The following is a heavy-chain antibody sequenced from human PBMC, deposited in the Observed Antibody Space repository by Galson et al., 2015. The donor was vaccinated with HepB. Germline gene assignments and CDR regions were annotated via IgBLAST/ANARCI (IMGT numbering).Heavy chain of an antibody. J-gene: IGHJ4*02. Sequence: SVKVSCKASGYTFTSYYMHWVRQAPGQGLEWMGIINPSGGSTSYAQKFQGRVTMTRDTSTSTVYMELSSLRSEDTAVYYCARDGTGRYCSSTSCSYAYWGQGTLVTVSS. D-gene: IGHD2-2*01. CDR1: GYTFTSYY. CDR2: INPSGGST. V-gene: IGHV1-46*01. CDR3: ARDGTGRYCSSTSCSYAY.